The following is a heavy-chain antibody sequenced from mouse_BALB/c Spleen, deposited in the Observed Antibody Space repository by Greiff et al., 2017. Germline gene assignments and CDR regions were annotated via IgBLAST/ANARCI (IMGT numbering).Heavy chain of an antibody. CDR1: GYTFTDYA. J-gene: IGHJ2*01. V-gene: IGHV1S137*01. CDR2: ISTYYGDA. CDR3: ARWDYDGYYFDY. D-gene: IGHD2-4*01. Sequence: VQLQQSGAELVRPGVSVKISCKGSGYTFTDYAMHWVKQSHAKSLEWIGVISTYYGDASYNQKFKGKATMTVDKSSSTAYMELARLTSEDSAIYYCARWDYDGYYFDYWGQGTTLTVSS.